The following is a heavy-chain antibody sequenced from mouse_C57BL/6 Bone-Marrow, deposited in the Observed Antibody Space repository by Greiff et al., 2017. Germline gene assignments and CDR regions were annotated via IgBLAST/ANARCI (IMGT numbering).Heavy chain of an antibody. D-gene: IGHD2-1*01. CDR3: ARELLEGV. CDR1: GYTFTSYW. CDR2: IDPSDSYT. V-gene: IGHV1-59*01. J-gene: IGHJ1*03. Sequence: VKLQQPGAELVRPGTSVKLSCKASGYTFTSYWMHWVKQRPGQGLEWIGVIDPSDSYTNYNQKFKGKATLTVDTSSSTAYMQLSSLTSEDSAVYYCARELLEGVWGTGTTVTVSS.